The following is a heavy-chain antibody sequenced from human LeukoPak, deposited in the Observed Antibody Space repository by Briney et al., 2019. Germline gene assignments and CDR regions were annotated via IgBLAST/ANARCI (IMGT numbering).Heavy chain of an antibody. Sequence: PSETLSLTCTVSGGSISSYYWSWIRQAPGKGLEWIGYIYYSGSTNYNPSLKSRVTISVDTSKNQFSLKLTSVTAADTAVYYCAREGGQWLERSFDHWGQGTLVTVSS. CDR3: AREGGQWLERSFDH. J-gene: IGHJ4*02. D-gene: IGHD6-19*01. V-gene: IGHV4-59*12. CDR2: IYYSGST. CDR1: GGSISSYY.